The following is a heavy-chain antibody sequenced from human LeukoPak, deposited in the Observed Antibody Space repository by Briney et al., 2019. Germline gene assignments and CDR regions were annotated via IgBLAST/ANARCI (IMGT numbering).Heavy chain of an antibody. CDR1: GGSISSSSYY. V-gene: IGHV4-39*07. J-gene: IGHJ2*01. D-gene: IGHD4-17*01. Sequence: SETLSLTCTVSGGSISSSSYYWGWIRQPPGKGLEWIGSIYYSGSTYYNPSLKSRVTISVDTSKNQFSLKLSSVTAADTAVYYCARGDGDYPEGWYFDLWGRGTLVTVSS. CDR3: ARGDGDYPEGWYFDL. CDR2: IYYSGST.